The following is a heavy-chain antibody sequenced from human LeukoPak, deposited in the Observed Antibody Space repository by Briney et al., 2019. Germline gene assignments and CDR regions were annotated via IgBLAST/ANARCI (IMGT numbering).Heavy chain of an antibody. CDR3: AKALSAKPNDAFDI. CDR1: GFNFRNFW. D-gene: IGHD2-8*01. J-gene: IGHJ3*02. Sequence: GGSLRLSGAASGFNFRNFWMHWVRQAPGKGLEWVSAISGSGGSTYYADSVKGRFTISRDNSKNTLYLQMNSLRAEDTAVYYCAKALSAKPNDAFDIWGQGTMVTVSS. CDR2: ISGSGGST. V-gene: IGHV3-23*01.